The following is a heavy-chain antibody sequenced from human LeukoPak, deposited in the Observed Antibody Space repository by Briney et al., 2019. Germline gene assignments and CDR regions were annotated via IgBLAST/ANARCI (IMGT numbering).Heavy chain of an antibody. Sequence: GGSLRLSCAASGFTFSSYAMSWVRQAPGKGLEWVSAISGSGGSTYYADSVKGRFTISRDNSKNTLYLQMNSLRAEDTAVYYCARQKQAFRLGIRRRYYFDYWGQGTLVTVPS. CDR3: ARQKQAFRLGIRRRYYFDY. CDR2: ISGSGGST. D-gene: IGHD7-27*01. V-gene: IGHV3-23*01. CDR1: GFTFSSYA. J-gene: IGHJ4*02.